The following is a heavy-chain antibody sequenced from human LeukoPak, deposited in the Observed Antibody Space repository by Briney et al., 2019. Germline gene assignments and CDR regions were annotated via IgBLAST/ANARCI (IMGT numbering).Heavy chain of an antibody. D-gene: IGHD3-22*01. CDR3: AKDQYDSSGYYYASLEY. CDR2: ISYDGSNK. CDR1: GFTFSSYG. J-gene: IGHJ4*02. Sequence: PGRSLRLSCAASGFTFSSYGMHWVRQAPGKGLEWVAVISYDGSNKYYADSVKGRFTISRDNSKNTLYLQMNSLRAEDTAVYYCAKDQYDSSGYYYASLEYWGQGTLVTVSS. V-gene: IGHV3-30*18.